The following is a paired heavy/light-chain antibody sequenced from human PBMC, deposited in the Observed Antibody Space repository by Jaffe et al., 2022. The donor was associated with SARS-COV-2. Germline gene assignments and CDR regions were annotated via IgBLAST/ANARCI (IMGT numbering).Light chain of an antibody. CDR1: QSVLYSPRNKNY. J-gene: IGKJ1*01. V-gene: IGKV4-1*01. CDR3: QQYSGTPPWT. Sequence: DIVMTQSPDSLAVSLGERATISCKSSQSVLYSPRNKNYLAWYQQKPGQPPKLLISWASTRESGVPDRFSGSGSGTDFTLTISSLQAEDVAVYYCQQYSGTPPWTFGQGTKVEIK. CDR2: WAS.
Heavy chain of an antibody. CDR2: IDWDSGNT. V-gene: IGHV3-43*01. Sequence: EGQLVESGGVVVQPGGSLRLSCAASGFTFHDYTMHWVRQPPGKGLEWVALIDWDSGNTNFPDSVKGRFTVSRDNRRNSLYLQMNSLRTEDTALYYCVKDKWCSSKGCYFSGAFDIWGQGTKVIVSS. CDR1: GFTFHDYT. CDR3: VKDKWCSSKGCYFSGAFDI. D-gene: IGHD2-2*01. J-gene: IGHJ3*02.